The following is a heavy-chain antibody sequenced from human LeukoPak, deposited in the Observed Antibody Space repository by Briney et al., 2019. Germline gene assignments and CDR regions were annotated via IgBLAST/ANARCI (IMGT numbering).Heavy chain of an antibody. D-gene: IGHD5-24*01. CDR1: GGSPSSVGYY. CDR2: IYYSGRT. V-gene: IGHV4-31*03. Sequence: SETLSLTCTLSGGSPSSVGYYWSWIRQHPGKGLEWVGYIYYSGRTYYHPSRDSRVTLSEYTSKNHFPLKRSSATAAATALYYCARGIKDGYYTLDYWGNGTLVTVSS. CDR3: ARGIKDGYYTLDY. J-gene: IGHJ4*03.